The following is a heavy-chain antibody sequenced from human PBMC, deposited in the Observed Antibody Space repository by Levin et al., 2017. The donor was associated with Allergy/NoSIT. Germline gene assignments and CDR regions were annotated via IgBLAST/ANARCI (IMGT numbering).Heavy chain of an antibody. D-gene: IGHD2-15*01. CDR1: EFTFSRYA. J-gene: IGHJ5*02. CDR3: AKEGCSDGTCYPGS. CDR2: ISASGGDT. Sequence: GESLKISCTGSEFTFSRYAMSWVRQAPGKGLEWVSVISASGGDTYYADSVKGRFPISRDNSRNTLYLQMNSLRVEDTAVYYCAKEGCSDGTCYPGSWGQGTLVTVSS. V-gene: IGHV3-23*01.